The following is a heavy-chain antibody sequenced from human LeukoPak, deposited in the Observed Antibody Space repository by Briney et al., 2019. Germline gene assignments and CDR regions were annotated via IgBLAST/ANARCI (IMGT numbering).Heavy chain of an antibody. D-gene: IGHD3-22*01. CDR1: GFTFSSYA. CDR3: ARDGGYESSGYYYESSSLD. J-gene: IGHJ4*02. V-gene: IGHV3-23*01. CDR2: ISGSGGST. Sequence: GGSLRLSCAASGFTFSSYAMSWVRQAPGKGLEWVSAISGSGGSTYYADSVKGRFTISRDNSKNTLYLQMNSLRAEDTAVYYCARDGGYESSGYYYESSSLDWGQGTLVTVSS.